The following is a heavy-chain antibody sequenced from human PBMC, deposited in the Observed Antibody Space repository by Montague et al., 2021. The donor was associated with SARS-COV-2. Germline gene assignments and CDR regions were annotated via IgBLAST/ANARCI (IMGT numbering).Heavy chain of an antibody. V-gene: IGHV4-59*01. Sequence: SETLSLTCTVSGGSISSYYWSWIRQPPGKGLEWIGYIYYSGSTNYNPSLKSRVTISVDTSKNQFSLKLSSVTAADTAVYYCVRDKPDYDFWPGYGMDVWGQGTTVTVSS. CDR1: GGSISSYY. D-gene: IGHD3-3*01. CDR2: IYYSGST. J-gene: IGHJ6*02. CDR3: VRDKPDYDFWPGYGMDV.